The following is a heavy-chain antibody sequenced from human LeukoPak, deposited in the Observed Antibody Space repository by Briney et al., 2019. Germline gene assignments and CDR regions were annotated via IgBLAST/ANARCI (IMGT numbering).Heavy chain of an antibody. V-gene: IGHV4-39*07. D-gene: IGHD6-13*01. J-gene: IGHJ4*02. CDR1: GGSISSSIYY. CDR2: VFYNGAT. CDR3: ATGRSSSWYLGGFDY. Sequence: PSETLSLTCIVSGGSISSSIYYWAWVRQPPGKGLEWIGTVFYNGATQYSPSLRSRVTISIDTSTNQFSLKLTSVTAADTAVYYCATGRSSSWYLGGFDYWGQGTLVTVSS.